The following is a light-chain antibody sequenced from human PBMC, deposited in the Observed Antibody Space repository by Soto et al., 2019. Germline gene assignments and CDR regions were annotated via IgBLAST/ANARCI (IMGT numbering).Light chain of an antibody. V-gene: IGKV3-20*01. CDR2: AAS. CDR1: QTVSSSY. J-gene: IGKJ2*01. Sequence: EIVLTQSPATLSLSPGERATLSCRASQTVSSSYLAWYQQKHGQAPRLLIHAASTRATGIPDRFSGSASGTDFTRTISRLEPEDFAVYYCQQYDSSPPYTFGQGTKVDIK. CDR3: QQYDSSPPYT.